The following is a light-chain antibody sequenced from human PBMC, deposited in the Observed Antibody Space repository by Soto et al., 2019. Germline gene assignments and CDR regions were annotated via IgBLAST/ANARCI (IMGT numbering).Light chain of an antibody. V-gene: IGKV3-20*01. Sequence: EIVLTQSPGTLSLSPGERATLACRASQTFSSSHLAWYQQKPGQAPNLLIYGASSRATGIPDRFSGSGSGTNFNLHISRLEPEELAVYYCQPYGSSPPTFGGGTKVQSK. CDR1: QTFSSSH. CDR3: QPYGSSPPT. CDR2: GAS. J-gene: IGKJ4*01.